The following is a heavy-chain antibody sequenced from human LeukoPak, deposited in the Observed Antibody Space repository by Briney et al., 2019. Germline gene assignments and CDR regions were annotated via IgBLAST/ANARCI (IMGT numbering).Heavy chain of an antibody. Sequence: ASVKVSCKASGYTFTGYYMHWVRQAPGQGLEWMGWINPNSGGTNYAQKFQGRVIMTRDTSISTAYMELRSLRSDDTAVYHCARGGTYDFWSGYYIWDFDYWGQGTLVTVSS. J-gene: IGHJ4*02. CDR3: ARGGTYDFWSGYYIWDFDY. CDR2: INPNSGGT. D-gene: IGHD3-3*01. V-gene: IGHV1-2*02. CDR1: GYTFTGYY.